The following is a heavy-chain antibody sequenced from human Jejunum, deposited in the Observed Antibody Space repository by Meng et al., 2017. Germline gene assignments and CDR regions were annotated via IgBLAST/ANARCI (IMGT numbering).Heavy chain of an antibody. CDR2: INQNGRT. D-gene: IGHD2-15*01. CDR1: GGSFNSYF. V-gene: IGHV4-34*01. Sequence: QVYLRQWGAGLLKPSETLSLTCGVYGGSFNSYFWNWIRQPPGKGLEWIGEINQNGRTNYNPSLESRVTISMDKSKKEFSLRLASVTAADTALYYCVRGRDPMVVGELDPWGQGTLVTVSS. J-gene: IGHJ5*02. CDR3: VRGRDPMVVGELDP.